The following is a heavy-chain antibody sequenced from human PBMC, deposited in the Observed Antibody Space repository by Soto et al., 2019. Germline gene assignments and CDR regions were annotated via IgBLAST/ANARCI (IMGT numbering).Heavy chain of an antibody. CDR3: AKDKAGLYYYFDL. J-gene: IGHJ2*01. CDR2: MSWNSGNI. D-gene: IGHD6-19*01. V-gene: IGHV3-9*01. Sequence: EMQLVESGGDLVQPGRSLRLSCVTSGFTFENYAMHWVRQAPGKGLEWVSGMSWNSGNIGYADSVKGRFTISRDNAKNSLYLQMNSLRAEDTALYYSAKDKAGLYYYFDLWGRGTLVTVSS. CDR1: GFTFENYA.